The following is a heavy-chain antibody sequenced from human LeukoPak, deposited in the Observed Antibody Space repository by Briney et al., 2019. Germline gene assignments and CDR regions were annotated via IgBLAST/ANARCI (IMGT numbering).Heavy chain of an antibody. CDR1: GFTFSSYE. D-gene: IGHD3-10*01. CDR3: AKDGGSGSYHYYYYMDV. CDR2: ISSSGSTI. V-gene: IGHV3-48*03. Sequence: GGSLRLSCAASGFTFSSYEMNWVRQAPGKGLEWVSYISSSGSTIYYADSVKGRFTISRDNSKNTLYLQMNSLRAEDTAVYYCAKDGGSGSYHYYYYMDVWGKGTTVTISS. J-gene: IGHJ6*03.